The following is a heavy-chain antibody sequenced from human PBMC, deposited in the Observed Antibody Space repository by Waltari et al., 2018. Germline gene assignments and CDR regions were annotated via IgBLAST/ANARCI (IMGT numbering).Heavy chain of an antibody. CDR3: AKGTYFLTIFGVTITDL. Sequence: EVQLLESGGGLVQPGGSLRLSCAASGFTFSSYAMSWVRQAPGKGLEWVSVIRGVGGSTYYADSVKGRFTISRDNSKNTLYLQMNSLRAEDTAVYYCAKGTYFLTIFGVTITDLWGQGTLVTVSS. J-gene: IGHJ5*02. D-gene: IGHD3-3*01. CDR2: IRGVGGST. V-gene: IGHV3-23*01. CDR1: GFTFSSYA.